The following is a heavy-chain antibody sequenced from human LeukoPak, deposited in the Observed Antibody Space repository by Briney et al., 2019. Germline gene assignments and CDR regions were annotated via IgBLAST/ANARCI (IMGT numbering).Heavy chain of an antibody. CDR3: ASSPEDGPDY. D-gene: IGHD5-24*01. J-gene: IGHJ4*02. Sequence: GGSLRLSCAASGFTFSDYYMSWIRQAPGKGLEWVSYISSSGSTIYYADSVKGRFTISRDNAKNTLYLQMNSLRVEDTAVYYCASSPEDGPDYWGQGTLVTVSS. V-gene: IGHV3-11*04. CDR2: ISSSGSTI. CDR1: GFTFSDYY.